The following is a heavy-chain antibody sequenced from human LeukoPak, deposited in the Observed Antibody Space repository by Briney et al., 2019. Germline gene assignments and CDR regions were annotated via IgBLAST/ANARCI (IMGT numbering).Heavy chain of an antibody. V-gene: IGHV3-48*02. D-gene: IGHD2-15*01. CDR2: LSPSSTTI. J-gene: IGHJ6*02. CDR3: ATVHCSGGSCYDGSYYGMDV. CDR1: GFTFSSYE. Sequence: GGPLRLSCVASGFTFSSYEMNWVRRAPGKGLEWLRYLSPSSTTIYYADSVKSRFSVSRDNAKNSLYLQMNSLRDEDTAVYYCATVHCSGGSCYDGSYYGMDVWGQGTTVTVSS.